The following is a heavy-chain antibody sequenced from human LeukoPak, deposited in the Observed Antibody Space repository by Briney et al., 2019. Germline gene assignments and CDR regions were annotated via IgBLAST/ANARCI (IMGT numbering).Heavy chain of an antibody. CDR3: ARDPYTSSWYWAFDI. CDR1: GLNVSGNY. J-gene: IGHJ3*02. V-gene: IGHV3-66*02. D-gene: IGHD6-13*01. Sequence: PGGSLRLSCAASGLNVSGNYMTWVRQAPGKGLEWDSVIYSGGSTYYADSVKGRFTISRDSSKNTLYLQMNSLRPEDTAVYYCARDPYTSSWYWAFDIWGQGTMVTVSS. CDR2: IYSGGST.